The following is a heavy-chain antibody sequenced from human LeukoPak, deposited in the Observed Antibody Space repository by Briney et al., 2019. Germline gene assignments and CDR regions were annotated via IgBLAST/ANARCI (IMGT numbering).Heavy chain of an antibody. J-gene: IGHJ6*03. V-gene: IGHV3-23*01. D-gene: IGHD3-9*01. CDR2: ISGSGGST. CDR3: AKDGRRYFDWLSSFGYYYYYMDV. CDR1: GFTFSSYA. Sequence: PGGSLRLSCAASGFTFSSYAMSWVRQAPGKGLEWVSAISGSGGSTYCADSVKGRFTISRDNSKNTLYLQMNSLRAEDTAAYYCAKDGRRYFDWLSSFGYYYYYMDVWGKGTTVTVSS.